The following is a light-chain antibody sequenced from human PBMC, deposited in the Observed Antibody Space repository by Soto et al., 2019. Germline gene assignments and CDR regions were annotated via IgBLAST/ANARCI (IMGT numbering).Light chain of an antibody. CDR2: DAS. Sequence: EIVLTQSPATLSLSPGERATLSCRASQSVSSYLAWYQQKPGQAPRLLIYDASNRATGIPARFSGSGSGTDFTLTISSLEPEDFAVYYCQQRSNWWTFGQATKVEIK. CDR3: QQRSNWWT. CDR1: QSVSSY. J-gene: IGKJ1*01. V-gene: IGKV3-11*01.